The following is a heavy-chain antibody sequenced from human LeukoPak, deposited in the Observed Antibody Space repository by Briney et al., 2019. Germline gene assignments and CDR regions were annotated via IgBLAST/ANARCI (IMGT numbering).Heavy chain of an antibody. J-gene: IGHJ4*02. CDR2: IYHSGRT. D-gene: IGHD2-15*01. CDR1: GYSISSGYY. CDR3: ARTLGYCSGGSCAFDY. V-gene: IGHV4-38-2*02. Sequence: PSETLSLACTVSGYSISSGYYWGWIRQPPGKGLEWIGSIYHSGRTFYNPSLKSRVTISVDTSKNQFSLKLSSVTAADTAVYYCARTLGYCSGGSCAFDYWGQGTLVTVSS.